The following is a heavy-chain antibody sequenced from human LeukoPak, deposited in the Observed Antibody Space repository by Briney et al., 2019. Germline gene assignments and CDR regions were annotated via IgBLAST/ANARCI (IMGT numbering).Heavy chain of an antibody. D-gene: IGHD3-22*01. J-gene: IGHJ3*02. V-gene: IGHV3-21*01. CDR1: GFTFSSYS. CDR2: IISSSSYI. CDR3: ARQSEPYYYDSSGFFDI. Sequence: GGSLRLSCAASGFTFSSYSMNWVRQAPGKGLGWGSPIISSSSYIYYADSVKWRFTISRDHAKNSLYLQMNSLRAEDTAVYYCARQSEPYYYDSSGFFDIWGQGTMVTVSS.